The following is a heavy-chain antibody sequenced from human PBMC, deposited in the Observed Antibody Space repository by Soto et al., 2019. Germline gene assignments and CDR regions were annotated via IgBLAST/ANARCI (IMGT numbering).Heavy chain of an antibody. CDR1: GGSISSGGYS. V-gene: IGHV4-30-2*01. CDR2: IYHSGST. J-gene: IGHJ6*02. CDR3: ARGAYYDSSGYYPYYYYGMDV. D-gene: IGHD3-22*01. Sequence: QLQLQESGSGLVKPSQTLSLTCAVSGGSISSGGYSWSWIRQPPGKGLEWIGYIYHSGSTYYNPSPKSRVTISVDRSKNQFSLKLSSVTAADTAVYYCARGAYYDSSGYYPYYYYGMDVWGQGTTVTVSS.